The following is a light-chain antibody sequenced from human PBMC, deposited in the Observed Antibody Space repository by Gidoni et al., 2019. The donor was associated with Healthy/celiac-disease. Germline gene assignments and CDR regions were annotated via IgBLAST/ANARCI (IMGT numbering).Light chain of an antibody. CDR2: KDS. V-gene: IGLV3-25*03. Sequence: SYELTQPPSVSVSPGQTARITCSGDALPKQYAYWYQQKPGQAPVLVIYKDSERPSGIHERFSGSRSGTTVTLTISGVQAEDEADYYCQSADSSGTYVFGTGTKVTVL. J-gene: IGLJ1*01. CDR1: ALPKQY. CDR3: QSADSSGTYV.